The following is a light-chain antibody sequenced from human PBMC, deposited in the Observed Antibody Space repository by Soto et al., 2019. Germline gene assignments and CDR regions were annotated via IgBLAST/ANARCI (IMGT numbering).Light chain of an antibody. J-gene: IGLJ2*01. V-gene: IGLV2-14*01. CDR1: SSDIGGYNY. CDR2: EVT. Sequence: QSALTQPASVSGSPGQSITISCTGTSSDIGGYNYVSWYQHHPGKAPKLMIYEVTNRPSGVSNRFSGSKSGNTAPLTISGLQAEDEADYYCSSYTSSATLDVIFGGGTKLTVL. CDR3: SSYTSSATLDVI.